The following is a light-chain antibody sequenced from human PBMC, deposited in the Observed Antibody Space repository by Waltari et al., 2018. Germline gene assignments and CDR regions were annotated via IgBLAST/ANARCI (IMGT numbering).Light chain of an antibody. CDR2: KDI. Sequence: SYVLTQPPSVSVSPGQTARITCSGDALPKHYAYWYQQKPGQAPGLVIYKDIGRTSGIPERFSGSSSGTIVTLTISGVQAEDEADYYCQSSDSSGTYRGVFGGGTKLTVL. CDR1: ALPKHY. CDR3: QSSDSSGTYRGV. J-gene: IGLJ3*02. V-gene: IGLV3-25*03.